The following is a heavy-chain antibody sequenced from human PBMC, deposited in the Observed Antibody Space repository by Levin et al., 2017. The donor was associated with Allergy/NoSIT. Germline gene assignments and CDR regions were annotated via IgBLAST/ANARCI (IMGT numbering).Heavy chain of an antibody. Sequence: LRLSCAASGFTFDDYAMHWVRQAPGKGLEWVSGISWNSGSIGYADSVKGRFTISRDNAKNSLYLQMNSLRAEDTALYYCAKDIGYFDAYGMDVWGQGTTVTVSS. J-gene: IGHJ6*02. D-gene: IGHD3-9*01. V-gene: IGHV3-9*01. CDR3: AKDIGYFDAYGMDV. CDR2: ISWNSGSI. CDR1: GFTFDDYA.